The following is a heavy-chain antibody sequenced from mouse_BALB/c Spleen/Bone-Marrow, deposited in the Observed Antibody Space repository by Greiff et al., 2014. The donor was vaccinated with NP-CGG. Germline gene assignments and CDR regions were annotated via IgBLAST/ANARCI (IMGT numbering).Heavy chain of an antibody. D-gene: IGHD2-4*01. CDR3: ARNSRIYYDYEGYAMDY. V-gene: IGHV2-2*02. CDR1: GFSLTTYG. J-gene: IGHJ4*01. CDR2: IWSGGNT. Sequence: QVQLKESGPGLVQPSQSLSITCTVSGFSLTTYGLHWVRQSPGKGLEWLGVIWSGGNTDYNAAFISRLSISKDNSKSQVFFKMNSLQASDTAIYYCARNSRIYYDYEGYAMDYWGQGTSVTVSS.